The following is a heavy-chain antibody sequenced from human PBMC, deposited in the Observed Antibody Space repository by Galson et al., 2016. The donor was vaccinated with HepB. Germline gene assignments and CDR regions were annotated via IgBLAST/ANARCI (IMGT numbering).Heavy chain of an antibody. J-gene: IGHJ6*02. V-gene: IGHV3-74*01. Sequence: SLRLSCAASGFTFSDYWMHWVRQAPGKGLVWVSRLNRDGSSTTYADSVKGRFTISRDNAKNTLFLQMNSLRAEDTAVYYCARGRDCGGYSCSGFPYCGMDVWGQGATATVSS. D-gene: IGHD2-15*01. CDR3: ARGRDCGGYSCSGFPYCGMDV. CDR2: LNRDGSST. CDR1: GFTFSDYW.